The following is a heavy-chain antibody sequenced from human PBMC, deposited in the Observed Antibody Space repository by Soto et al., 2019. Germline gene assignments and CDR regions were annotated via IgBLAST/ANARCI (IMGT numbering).Heavy chain of an antibody. CDR3: AGGRDDYNGWYFDL. J-gene: IGHJ2*01. D-gene: IGHD4-4*01. CDR2: IXXXGXT. CDR1: GGSFSGYY. V-gene: IGHV4-34*01. Sequence: PSETLSFTCAVYGGSFSGYYCSWIRQPPGKGLEWIGEIXXXGXTXXXPXXXXRVTISEDTSKNQFSLKLRSVTAADTAIYYCAGGRDDYNGWYFDLWGRGTLVTVSS.